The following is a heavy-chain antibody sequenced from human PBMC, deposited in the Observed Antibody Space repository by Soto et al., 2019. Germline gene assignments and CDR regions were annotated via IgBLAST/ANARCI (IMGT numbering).Heavy chain of an antibody. CDR3: ARDYMTTVTTRFDY. J-gene: IGHJ4*02. V-gene: IGHV1-69*02. CDR1: GGTFSSYT. D-gene: IGHD4-17*01. Sequence: SVKVSCKASGGTFSSYTISWVRQAPGQGLEWMGRIITILGIANYAQKFQGRVTITADKSTSTAYLELSSLRSEDTAVYYCARDYMTTVTTRFDYWGQGTLVTVSS. CDR2: IITILGIA.